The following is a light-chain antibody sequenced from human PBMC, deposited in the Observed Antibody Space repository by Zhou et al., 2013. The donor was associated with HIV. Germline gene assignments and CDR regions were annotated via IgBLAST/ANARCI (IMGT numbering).Light chain of an antibody. CDR1: QGISTY. CDR3: QQANSFPWT. Sequence: AIVITQSPSSLSASTGDRVTITCRANQGISTYLAWYQQKPGKAPKLLMYGASTLQSGVPSRFSGSGSGTEFTLTISSLQPEDFATYYCQQANSFPWTFGQGTKVEV. V-gene: IGKV1-8*01. CDR2: GAS. J-gene: IGKJ1*01.